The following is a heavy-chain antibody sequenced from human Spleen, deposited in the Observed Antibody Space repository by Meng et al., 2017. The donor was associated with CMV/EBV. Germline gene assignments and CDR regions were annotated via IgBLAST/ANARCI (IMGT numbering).Heavy chain of an antibody. V-gene: IGHV1-46*01. CDR1: GYTFTTYL. D-gene: IGHD2-2*02. Sequence: ASVKVSCKASGYTFTTYLMHWVRQAPGQGLEWMGVINPSGASTTYAQKFQGRVTVTRDTSTSTVYMELSSLRSEDTAVYYCASYCSSTSCYTGYYYGMDVWGQGTTVTVSS. CDR2: INPSGAST. J-gene: IGHJ6*02. CDR3: ASYCSSTSCYTGYYYGMDV.